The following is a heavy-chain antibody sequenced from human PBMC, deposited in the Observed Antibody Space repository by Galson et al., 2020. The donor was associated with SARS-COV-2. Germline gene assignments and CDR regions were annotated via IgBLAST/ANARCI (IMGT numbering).Heavy chain of an antibody. CDR3: ARSDIIIAVAGGY. Sequence: HGESLKISCKGSGYSFTSYWISWVRQMPGKGLEWMGRIDPSDSYTNYSPSFQGHVTISADKSISTAYLQWSSLKASDTAMYYCARSDIIIAVAGGYWGQGTLVTVSS. D-gene: IGHD6-19*01. CDR2: IDPSDSYT. CDR1: GYSFTSYW. V-gene: IGHV5-10-1*01. J-gene: IGHJ4*02.